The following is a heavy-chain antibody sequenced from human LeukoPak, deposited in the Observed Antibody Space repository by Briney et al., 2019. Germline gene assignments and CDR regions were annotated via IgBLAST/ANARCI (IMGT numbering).Heavy chain of an antibody. CDR3: ARRWSGYLEGFDY. J-gene: IGHJ4*02. Sequence: PGGSLRLSCAASGFTFSSYWMSWVRQAPGKGLEWVANIKQDGSEKYYVDSVKGRFTISRDNAKNSLYLQMTGLRAEDTAVYYCARRWSGYLEGFDYWGQGTLVTVSS. V-gene: IGHV3-7*01. CDR1: GFTFSSYW. D-gene: IGHD3-3*01. CDR2: IKQDGSEK.